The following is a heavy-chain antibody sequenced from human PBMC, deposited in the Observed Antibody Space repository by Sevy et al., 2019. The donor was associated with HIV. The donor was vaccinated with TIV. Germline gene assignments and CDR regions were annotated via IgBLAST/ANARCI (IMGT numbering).Heavy chain of an antibody. D-gene: IGHD2-8*01. CDR1: GFTFSSYA. Sequence: GGSLRLSCAASGFTFSSYAMSWVRQAPGKGLEWVSAISGSGGSTYYADSVKGRFTISRDNSKNTLYLQMNSLRAEDTAVYYCVKESNDVVLMVYATGGAFDIWGQRTMVTVSS. CDR3: VKESNDVVLMVYATGGAFDI. J-gene: IGHJ3*02. CDR2: ISGSGGST. V-gene: IGHV3-23*01.